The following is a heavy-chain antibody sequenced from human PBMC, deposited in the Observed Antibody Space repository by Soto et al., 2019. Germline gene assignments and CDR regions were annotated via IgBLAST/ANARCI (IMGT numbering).Heavy chain of an antibody. D-gene: IGHD7-27*01. CDR1: GGTFSSYA. J-gene: IGHJ6*02. Sequence: SLKVYCKAAGGTFSSYAISWVRQAPGQGLEWMGGIIPIFGTANYAQKFQGRVTITADESTSTAYMELSSLRSEDTAVYYCARSGSDYYYGMDVWVQGPTVT. CDR2: IIPIFGTA. CDR3: ARSGSDYYYGMDV. V-gene: IGHV1-69*13.